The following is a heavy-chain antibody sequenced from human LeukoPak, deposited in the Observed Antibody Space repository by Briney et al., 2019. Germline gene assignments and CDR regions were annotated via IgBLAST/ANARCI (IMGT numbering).Heavy chain of an antibody. V-gene: IGHV4-34*01. CDR3: AREDNDSSGYYYYY. CDR1: GGSFSGYY. CDR2: INHSGST. J-gene: IGHJ4*02. D-gene: IGHD3-22*01. Sequence: SETLSLTCAVYGGSFSGYYWSWIRQPPGKGLEWIGEINHSGSTNYNPSLKSRVTISVDTSKNQFSLKLSSVTAADTAVYYCAREDNDSSGYYYYYWGQGTLVTVSS.